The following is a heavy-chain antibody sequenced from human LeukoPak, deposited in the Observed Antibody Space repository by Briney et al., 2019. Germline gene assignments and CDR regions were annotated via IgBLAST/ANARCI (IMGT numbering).Heavy chain of an antibody. V-gene: IGHV4-39*01. CDR1: GDSISSSNCY. D-gene: IGHD3-10*01. CDR3: ASVRRGFGEFSKYCSYYYMDV. J-gene: IGHJ6*03. Sequence: SEALSLTCTVSGDSISSSNCYWGWIRRLPGKGLEWIGSIYFSGGTYYNASLKSRVTISVDTSKNQFSLKPSSVTAADTAVYYCASVRRGFGEFSKYCSYYYMDVWGKGTTVTISS. CDR2: IYFSGGT.